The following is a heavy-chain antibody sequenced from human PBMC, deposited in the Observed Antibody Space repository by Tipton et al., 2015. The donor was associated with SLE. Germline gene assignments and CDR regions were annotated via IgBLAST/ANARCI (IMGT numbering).Heavy chain of an antibody. D-gene: IGHD3-3*01. CDR3: ARIVSFYDFWSGYSE. CDR1: GGSFSGYY. Sequence: LRLSCAVYGGSFSGYYWNWIRQPPGKGLEWIGEINHSGYTNYNPSLKSRVTISVDTSKNQFSLKLTSVTAADTAVYYCARIVSFYDFWSGYSEWGQGTLVTVSS. V-gene: IGHV4-34*01. J-gene: IGHJ4*02. CDR2: INHSGYT.